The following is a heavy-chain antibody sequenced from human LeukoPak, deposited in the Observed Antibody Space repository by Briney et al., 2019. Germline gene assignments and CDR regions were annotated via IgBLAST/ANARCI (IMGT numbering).Heavy chain of an antibody. J-gene: IGHJ1*01. CDR3: AKDLDSSGSWPAEYFQH. D-gene: IGHD3-22*01. CDR1: GFVFSDYA. V-gene: IGHV3-23*02. Sequence: PGGSLRLSCTTSGFVFSDYAVNWVRQAPGKGLEWVAIISGGGETTYYGDSVKGRFTISRDNSKNTLYLQMNGLRVEDTAVYYCAKDLDSSGSWPAEYFQHWGQGTLVTVSS. CDR2: ISGGGETT.